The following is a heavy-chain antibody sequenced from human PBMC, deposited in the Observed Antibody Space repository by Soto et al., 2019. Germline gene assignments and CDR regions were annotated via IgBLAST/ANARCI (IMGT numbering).Heavy chain of an antibody. V-gene: IGHV1-69*13. CDR3: ARSQDSSGYWNSCFDP. D-gene: IGHD3-22*01. CDR1: VGTFSTYT. Sequence: ASVKVSCKSSVGTFSTYTLAWVRQAPGQGLEWVGGIIPIFGTANYPQKFKGRVTITADESTSTAYMELSSLRSEDTAVYYCARSQDSSGYWNSCFDPWGQGTLVTVSS. J-gene: IGHJ5*02. CDR2: IIPIFGTA.